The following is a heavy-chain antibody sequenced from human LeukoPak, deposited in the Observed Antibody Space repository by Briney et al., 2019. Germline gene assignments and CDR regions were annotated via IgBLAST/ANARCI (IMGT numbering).Heavy chain of an antibody. J-gene: IGHJ6*02. CDR2: ISGSGAGT. V-gene: IGHV3-23*01. CDR3: AKVSPHSSGWFQYGMDV. CDR1: GFTFSNYA. D-gene: IGHD6-19*01. Sequence: GGSLRLSCAASGFTFSNYAMNWVRQAPGKGLEWVSTISGSGAGTYFADSVKGRFTISRDNSKNTLYLQMNSLRAEDTAVYYCAKVSPHSSGWFQYGMDVWGQGTTVTVSS.